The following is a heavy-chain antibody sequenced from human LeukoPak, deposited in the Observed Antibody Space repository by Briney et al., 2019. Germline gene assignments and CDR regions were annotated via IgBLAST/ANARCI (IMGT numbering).Heavy chain of an antibody. Sequence: SETLSLTCTVSDGSINGYYWSWIRQPPGKGLEWIGYIYYRGSTNYNPSLKSRLTISVDTSKNQFSLKLSSVTAADTAVYYCARADYDTSAYYYTFDYWGQGTLVTVSS. CDR1: DGSINGYY. V-gene: IGHV4-59*01. D-gene: IGHD3-22*01. CDR2: IYYRGST. CDR3: ARADYDTSAYYYTFDY. J-gene: IGHJ4*02.